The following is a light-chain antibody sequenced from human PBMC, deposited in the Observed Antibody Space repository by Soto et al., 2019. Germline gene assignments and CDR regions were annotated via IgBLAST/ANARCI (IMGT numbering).Light chain of an antibody. CDR2: DAS. CDR3: QHRSNWPPLT. V-gene: IGKV3-11*01. CDR1: QSVGIN. Sequence: EIVLTQSPATLSLSPGERGNLSCRASQSVGINLAWYQQKPGQAPRLLINDASNRATGIPARFSGSGSGTDFTLTIRSLEPEDFGVYYCQHRSNWPPLTFGGGTKVEIK. J-gene: IGKJ4*01.